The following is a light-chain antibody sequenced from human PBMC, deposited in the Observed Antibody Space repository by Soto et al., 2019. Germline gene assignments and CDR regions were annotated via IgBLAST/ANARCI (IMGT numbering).Light chain of an antibody. CDR1: SVVVGGYNY. CDR3: SSYTSSSTLVV. J-gene: IGLJ2*01. V-gene: IGLV2-14*01. CDR2: DVS. Sequence: QSALTQPASVSGSPGQSITISCTGTSVVVGGYNYVYWYQQHPGKAPKLMIYDVSNRPSGVSNRFSGSKSGNTASLTISGLQAEDEADYYCSSYTSSSTLVVFGGGTKLTVL.